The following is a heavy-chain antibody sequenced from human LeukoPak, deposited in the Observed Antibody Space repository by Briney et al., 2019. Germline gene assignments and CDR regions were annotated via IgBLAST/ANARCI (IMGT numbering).Heavy chain of an antibody. CDR3: ARGSVVDESGSYYRWFDL. V-gene: IGHV3-7*01. D-gene: IGHD3-10*01. J-gene: IGHJ5*01. Sequence: GGFLSLSWVASGFTFGDHSMMWVRQAPGKGLEWVANIKRDGSEKNYVDSVRGRFTVSRDNRENSLYLHLNSLGVEDTAVYYCARGSVVDESGSYYRWFDLWGQGSLVTVS. CDR1: GFTFGDHS. CDR2: IKRDGSEK.